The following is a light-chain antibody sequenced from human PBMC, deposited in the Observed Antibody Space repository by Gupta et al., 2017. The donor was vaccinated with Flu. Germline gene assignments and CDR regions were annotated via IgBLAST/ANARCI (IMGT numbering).Light chain of an antibody. CDR1: SIDVGGYNY. Sequence: QSALTHPASVSVSPGQSITISCTGPSIDVGGYNYVSLYQQHPGKAPKLMIYEVSNRPSGVSNRFSGSKSGNTASLTISGLQAEDEADYYCSSYTSSSTLVVFGGGTKLTVL. V-gene: IGLV2-14*01. CDR3: SSYTSSSTLVV. CDR2: EVS. J-gene: IGLJ2*01.